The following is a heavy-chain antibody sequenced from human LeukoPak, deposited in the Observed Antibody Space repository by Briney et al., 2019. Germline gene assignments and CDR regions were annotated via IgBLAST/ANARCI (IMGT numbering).Heavy chain of an antibody. CDR2: INTSGST. CDR3: ARRGNWGFFDY. CDR1: GGSISSNY. J-gene: IGHJ4*02. V-gene: IGHV4-4*09. Sequence: SETLSLTCTVSGGSISSNYWSWIRQPPGKGLEWIGYINTSGSTNYNPSLKSRVPISLDTSRNQFSLKLTSVTAADTAVYYCARRGNWGFFDYWGQGILVSVSS. D-gene: IGHD7-27*01.